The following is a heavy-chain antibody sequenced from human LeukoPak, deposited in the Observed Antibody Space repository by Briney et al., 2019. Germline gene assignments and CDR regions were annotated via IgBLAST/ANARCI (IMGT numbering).Heavy chain of an antibody. D-gene: IGHD4-23*01. CDR3: ARGRNDNGGMFFDS. V-gene: IGHV4-59*01. J-gene: IGHJ4*02. CDR1: GASIRSYY. CDR2: ISYSGYT. Sequence: RASETLSLTCTVSGASIRSYYWSWIRQAPGKGLEWIGFISYSGYTSYSPSLKSRVAISVDTSKSQFSLRLSSMTAADTVIYYCARGRNDNGGMFFDSWAQGTLVTVSS.